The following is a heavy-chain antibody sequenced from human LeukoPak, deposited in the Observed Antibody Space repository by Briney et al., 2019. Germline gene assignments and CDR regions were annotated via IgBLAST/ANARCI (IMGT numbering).Heavy chain of an antibody. CDR3: ARDRRGYYDSSGYPNAFFDY. CDR1: GGSISSYY. J-gene: IGHJ4*02. V-gene: IGHV4-59*01. D-gene: IGHD3-22*01. CDR2: IYYSGST. Sequence: SETLSLTCTVSGGSISSYYWSWIRQPPGKGLEWIGYIYYSGSTNYNPSLKSRVTISVDTSKNQFSLKLSSVTAADTAVYYCARDRRGYYDSSGYPNAFFDYWGQGTVVTVSS.